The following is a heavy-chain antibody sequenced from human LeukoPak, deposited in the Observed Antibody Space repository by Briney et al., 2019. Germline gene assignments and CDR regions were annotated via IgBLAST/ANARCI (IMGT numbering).Heavy chain of an antibody. J-gene: IGHJ4*02. CDR2: IYYSGIS. CDR1: GGSISGYY. CDR3: AKEVGIFGVVIIALGHYFDY. V-gene: IGHV4-59*01. Sequence: SETLSLTCTVSGGSISGYYWSWIRQPPGKGLEWIAYIYYSGISNYNPSLKSRVIISVDSSKNQFSLKLTSVTAADTAVYYCAKEVGIFGVVIIALGHYFDYWGQGTLVTVSS. D-gene: IGHD3-3*01.